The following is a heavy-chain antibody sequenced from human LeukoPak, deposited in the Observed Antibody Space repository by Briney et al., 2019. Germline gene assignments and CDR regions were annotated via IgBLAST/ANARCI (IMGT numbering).Heavy chain of an antibody. J-gene: IGHJ6*02. D-gene: IGHD4-11*01. CDR2: INHRGST. CDR3: ARDRYSNSFYYYYAMDV. Sequence: SETLSLTCAVFGGSFSGHYWSWIRQPPGKGLEWIGEINHRGSTTYNPSLKSRVTISVDMSKSQFSLKLGSVTAADTAVYYCARDRYSNSFYYYYAMDVWGQGTTVTVSS. V-gene: IGHV4-34*01. CDR1: GGSFSGHY.